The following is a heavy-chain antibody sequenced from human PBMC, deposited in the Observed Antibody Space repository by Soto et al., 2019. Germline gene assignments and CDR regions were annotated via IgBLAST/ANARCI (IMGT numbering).Heavy chain of an antibody. CDR3: ARVPYNWKPHLGWFDP. CDR2: INPSGGST. Sequence: ASVKVSCKASGYTFTSYYMHWVRQAPGQGLEWMGIINPSGGSTSYAQKFQGRVTMTRDTSTSTVYMELSSLRSEDTAVYYCARVPYNWKPHLGWFDPWGQGTLVTVSS. D-gene: IGHD1-1*01. V-gene: IGHV1-46*01. J-gene: IGHJ5*02. CDR1: GYTFTSYY.